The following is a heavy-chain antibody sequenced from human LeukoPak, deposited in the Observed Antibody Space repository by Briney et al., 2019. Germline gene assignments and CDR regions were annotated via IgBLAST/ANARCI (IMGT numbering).Heavy chain of an antibody. V-gene: IGHV1-2*02. Sequence: ASVKFSCKASGYTFTGYYMHWVRQAPGQGLEWMGWINPNSGGTNYAQKFQGRVTMTRDTSISTAYMELSRLRSDDTAVYYCARVRSPSYDSSGYSDYWGQGTLVTVSS. CDR2: INPNSGGT. D-gene: IGHD3-22*01. CDR1: GYTFTGYY. CDR3: ARVRSPSYDSSGYSDY. J-gene: IGHJ4*02.